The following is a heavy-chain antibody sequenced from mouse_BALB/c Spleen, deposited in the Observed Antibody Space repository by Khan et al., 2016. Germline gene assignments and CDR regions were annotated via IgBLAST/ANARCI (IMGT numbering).Heavy chain of an antibody. CDR3: AREGLRRGISE. D-gene: IGHD2-4*01. CDR1: GFTFSDYY. Sequence: EVELVESGGGLVKPGGSLKLSCAASGFTFSDYYMNWVRQTLEKRLEWVATINDGGSYTYYPDSVTGRFPISSATAKNNLYLQMSSMKNEDTAKYYCAREGLRRGISEWGQGTLVTVAA. CDR2: INDGGSYT. J-gene: IGHJ3*01. V-gene: IGHV5-4*02.